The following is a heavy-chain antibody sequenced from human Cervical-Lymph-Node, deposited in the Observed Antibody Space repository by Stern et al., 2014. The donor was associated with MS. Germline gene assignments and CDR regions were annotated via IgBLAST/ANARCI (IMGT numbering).Heavy chain of an antibody. J-gene: IGHJ4*02. D-gene: IGHD4-17*01. CDR3: AQTTTVTLFDY. V-gene: IGHV2-5*02. CDR1: GFSLTTSKVG. CDR2: IYWDDDK. Sequence: QITLKESGPTLVKPTQTLTLTCTFSGFSLTTSKVGVGWVRQPPGKALEWLALIYWDDDKRYSPSLKSRLTITKDTSKNQVVLTMTDLDPVDTATYYCAQTTTVTLFDYWGQGTLVTVS.